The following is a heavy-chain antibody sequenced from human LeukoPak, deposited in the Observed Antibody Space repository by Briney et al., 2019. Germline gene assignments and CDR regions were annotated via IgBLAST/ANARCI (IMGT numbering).Heavy chain of an antibody. D-gene: IGHD2-2*01. CDR3: AGCSSTSCDPPYYYYMDV. V-gene: IGHV4-4*07. CDR2: IYTSGST. J-gene: IGHJ6*03. Sequence: SETLSLTCTVSGGSISSYYWSWIRQPAGKGLEWIGRIYTSGSTNYNPSLKSRVTMSVDTSKNQFSLKLSSVTAADTAVYYCAGCSSTSCDPPYYYYMDVWGKGTTVTVSS. CDR1: GGSISSYY.